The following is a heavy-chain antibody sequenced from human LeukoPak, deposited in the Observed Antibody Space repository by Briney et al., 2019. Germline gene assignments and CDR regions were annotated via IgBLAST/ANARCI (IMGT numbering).Heavy chain of an antibody. V-gene: IGHV4-61*08. CDR1: GGSISSGDYY. CDR3: ARSVHEISSSADFDH. J-gene: IGHJ4*02. CDR2: IYYTGIT. D-gene: IGHD2-2*01. Sequence: SETLSLTCTVSGGSISSGDYYWSWIRQPPGKGLEWIGFIYYTGITNYNPSLKSRVTISVDTSKNQFSLRLSSVTAADTAVYYCARSVHEISSSADFDHWGQGTLVTVSS.